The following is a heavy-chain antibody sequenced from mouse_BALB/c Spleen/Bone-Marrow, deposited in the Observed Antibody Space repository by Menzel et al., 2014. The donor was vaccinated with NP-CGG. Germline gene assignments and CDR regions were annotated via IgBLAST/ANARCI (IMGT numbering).Heavy chain of an antibody. V-gene: IGHV1-7*01. D-gene: IGHD2-10*02. CDR3: ARPKYGNYVGFDY. J-gene: IGHJ2*01. CDR1: GYTFTSYW. CDR2: INPITGYI. Sequence: QVQLQQSGAELAKPGASVQLSCKASGYTFTSYWMHWVKQRPGQGLEWIGYINPITGYIEYNQKFKDKATLTADRSSSTAYMQLSSLTSEDSAVYYCARPKYGNYVGFDYWGQGTTLTVSS.